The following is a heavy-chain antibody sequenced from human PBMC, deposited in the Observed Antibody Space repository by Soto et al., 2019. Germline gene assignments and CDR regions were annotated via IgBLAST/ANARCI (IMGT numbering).Heavy chain of an antibody. D-gene: IGHD6-13*01. J-gene: IGHJ6*02. CDR3: ARQASAGKNYYAMDV. V-gene: IGHV5-51*01. CDR1: GYSFTTYW. CDR2: IYPGDSDT. Sequence: PGESLKISCKGSGYSFTTYWIGWARQMPGKGLEGMVIIYPGDSDTRYSPSFQGQVTISADKSINTTYLQWSSLKASDTAIYYCARQASAGKNYYAMDVWGQGTTVTVSS.